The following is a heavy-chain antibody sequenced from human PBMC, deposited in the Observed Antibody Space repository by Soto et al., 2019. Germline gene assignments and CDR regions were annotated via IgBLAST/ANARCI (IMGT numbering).Heavy chain of an antibody. CDR2: IYYSGST. D-gene: IGHD1-26*01. J-gene: IGHJ4*02. V-gene: IGHV4-39*02. CDR3: ARDPARGGGSYLGYFDY. Sequence: SETLSLTCTVSGGSISSSSYYWGWIRQPPGKGLEWIGSIYYSGSTYYNPSLKSRVTISVDTSKNQLSLTLTSVTAADTAVYYCARDPARGGGSYLGYFDYWGQGTPVTVSS. CDR1: GGSISSSSYY.